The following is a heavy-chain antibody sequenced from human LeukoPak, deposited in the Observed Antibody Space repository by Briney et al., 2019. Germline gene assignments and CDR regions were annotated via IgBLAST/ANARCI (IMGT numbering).Heavy chain of an antibody. CDR2: IIPIFGTA. CDR3: ARGYYYDRSGYYLGDY. CDR1: GGTFSSYA. J-gene: IGHJ4*02. Sequence: SVKVSCKASGGTFSSYAISWVRQAPGQGLEWMGGIIPIFGTANYAQKFQGRVTITADESTSTAYMELSSLRSGDTAVYYCARGYYYDRSGYYLGDYWGQGTLVTVSS. D-gene: IGHD3-22*01. V-gene: IGHV1-69*13.